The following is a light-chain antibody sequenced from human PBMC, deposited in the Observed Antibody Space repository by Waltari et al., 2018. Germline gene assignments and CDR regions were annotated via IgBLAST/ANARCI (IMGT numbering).Light chain of an antibody. J-gene: IGLJ3*02. Sequence: QSALTQPASVSGSPGHSITISCTGTSRDVGGYNYVSWYQHHPGKAPKLMIYDVNNRPSGVSDRFSDSKAGNTASLTISGLQAEDEADYYCNSYTSSTTLVFGGGTKLTVL. CDR2: DVN. V-gene: IGLV2-14*03. CDR3: NSYTSSTTLV. CDR1: SRDVGGYNY.